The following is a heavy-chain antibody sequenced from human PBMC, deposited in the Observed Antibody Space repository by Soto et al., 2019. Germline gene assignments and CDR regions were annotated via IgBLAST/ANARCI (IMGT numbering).Heavy chain of an antibody. CDR3: ARMAYYYDSSGYYLLHYYYGMDV. D-gene: IGHD3-22*01. Sequence: QVQLQESGPGLVKPSETLSLTCTVSGGSISSYYWSWIRQPPGKGLEWIGYIYYSGSTNYNPSLKSRVTISVDTSKSQFSLKLSSGTAADTAVYYCARMAYYYDSSGYYLLHYYYGMDVWGQGTTVTVSS. CDR1: GGSISSYY. CDR2: IYYSGST. V-gene: IGHV4-59*01. J-gene: IGHJ6*02.